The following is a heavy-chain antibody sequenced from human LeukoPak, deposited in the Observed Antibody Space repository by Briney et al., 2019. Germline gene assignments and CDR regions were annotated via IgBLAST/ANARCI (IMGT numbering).Heavy chain of an antibody. D-gene: IGHD2-2*01. J-gene: IGHJ5*02. CDR3: TRAKPGYCSSTSCSEFDP. V-gene: IGHV1-69*05. CDR1: GGTFSSYA. Sequence: SVKVSCKASGGTFSSYAISWVRQAPGQGLEWMGGIIPISGTANYAQKFQGRVTITTDESTSTAYMELSSLRSEDTAVYYCTRAKPGYCSSTSCSEFDPWGQGTLVTVSS. CDR2: IIPISGTA.